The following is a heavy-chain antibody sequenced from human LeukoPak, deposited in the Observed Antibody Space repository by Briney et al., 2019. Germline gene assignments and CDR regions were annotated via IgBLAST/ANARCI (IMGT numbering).Heavy chain of an antibody. J-gene: IGHJ4*02. V-gene: IGHV1-8*01. CDR1: GYTFTSYD. CDR3: ARGRVAAAAALFDY. CDR2: MNPNSGNT. D-gene: IGHD6-13*01. Sequence: ASVKVSCKASGYTFTSYDINWVRQATGQGLEWMGWMNPNSGNTGYAQKFQGRVTMTRNTSISTAYMELSSLRSEDTVVYYCARGRVAAAAALFDYWGQGTLVTVSS.